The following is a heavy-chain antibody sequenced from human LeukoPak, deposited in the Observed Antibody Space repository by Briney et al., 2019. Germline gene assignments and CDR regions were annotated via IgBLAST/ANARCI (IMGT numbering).Heavy chain of an antibody. D-gene: IGHD5-24*01. V-gene: IGHV1-18*01. Sequence: GASVKVSCKASGYIFTSYGINWVRQAPGQGLEWMGWISPYNGNTNYAQRVQGRVTMPTDTSTSTAYMELRSLRSDDTAVYYCARDGNGYFPAGIDNWFDPWGQGTLVTVSS. J-gene: IGHJ5*02. CDR1: GYIFTSYG. CDR2: ISPYNGNT. CDR3: ARDGNGYFPAGIDNWFDP.